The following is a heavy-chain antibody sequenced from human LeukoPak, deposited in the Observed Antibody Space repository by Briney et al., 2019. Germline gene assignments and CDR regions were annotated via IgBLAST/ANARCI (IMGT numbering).Heavy chain of an antibody. Sequence: PGGSLRLSCTASGFTFGDYAMSWVRQAPGKGLEWVGFIRSKAYGGTTAYAASVKGRFTISRDDSKSIAYLQMNSLKTEDTAVYYCTRLPGNYYYYYYMDVWGKGTTVTISS. CDR1: GFTFGDYA. CDR3: TRLPGNYYYYYYMDV. CDR2: IRSKAYGGTT. V-gene: IGHV3-49*04. J-gene: IGHJ6*03. D-gene: IGHD4-23*01.